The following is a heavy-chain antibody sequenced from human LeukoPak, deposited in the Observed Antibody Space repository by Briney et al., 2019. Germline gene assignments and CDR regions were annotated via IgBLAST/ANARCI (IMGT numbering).Heavy chain of an antibody. V-gene: IGHV4-39*01. D-gene: IGHD5-18*01. CDR1: GGSISTSYYY. Sequence: PSETLSLTCTVSGGSISTSYYYWGWIRQPPGEGLEWIGNIHNSESTYYNPSLKSRVTISVDTSKNQFSLKLSSVTAADTAVYYCARQVTFGYAYAYYFDYWGQGSLVTVSS. J-gene: IGHJ4*02. CDR2: IHNSEST. CDR3: ARQVTFGYAYAYYFDY.